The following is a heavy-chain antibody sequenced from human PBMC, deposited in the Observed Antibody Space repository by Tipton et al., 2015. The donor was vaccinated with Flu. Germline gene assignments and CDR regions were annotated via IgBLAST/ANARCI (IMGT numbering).Heavy chain of an antibody. J-gene: IGHJ6*02. CDR2: IYYSGST. V-gene: IGHV4-59*01. CDR1: GGSISSYY. CDR3: ARDLKYSYHYYGMDV. Sequence: LVQPSETLSLTCTVSGGSISSYYWSWIRQPPGKGLEWIGYIYYSGSTNYNPSLKSRVTISVDTSKNQFSLKLSSVTAADTAVYYCARDLKYSYHYYGMDVWGQGTTVTVSS.